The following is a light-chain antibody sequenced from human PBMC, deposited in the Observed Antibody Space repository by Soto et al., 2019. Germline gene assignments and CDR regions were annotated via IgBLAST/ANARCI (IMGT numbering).Light chain of an antibody. CDR1: QSVSSN. Sequence: EIVMTQSPATLSLSPGERATLSCRASQSVSSNLAWYRQKPGQAPTLLIYRTSTSATGIPDRFSGSGSGTDFTLTISSLQSEDFALYYCQQYNNWPYTFGQGTKLEIK. V-gene: IGKV3-15*01. J-gene: IGKJ2*01. CDR2: RTS. CDR3: QQYNNWPYT.